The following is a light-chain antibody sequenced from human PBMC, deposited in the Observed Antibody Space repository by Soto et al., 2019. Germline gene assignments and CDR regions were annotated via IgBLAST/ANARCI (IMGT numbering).Light chain of an antibody. V-gene: IGKV1-39*01. Sequence: DIQMTQSTSSLSASVGGRVTITYRASQSISSYLNWYQQKPGKAPKLLIYAASSLQSGVPSRFSGSGSGTDFTLTISSLQPEDFATYYCQQSYSTPPTFGQGTKVEIK. J-gene: IGKJ1*01. CDR1: QSISSY. CDR3: QQSYSTPPT. CDR2: AAS.